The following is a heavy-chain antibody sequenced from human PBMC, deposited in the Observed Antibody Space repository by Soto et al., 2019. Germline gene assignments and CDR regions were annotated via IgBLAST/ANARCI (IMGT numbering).Heavy chain of an antibody. CDR3: ARDQYDFWSGYYYYNFYGLDA. D-gene: IGHD3-3*01. CDR1: GFIFSSYG. Sequence: GGSLRLSCAASGFIFSSYGVHWVRQAPGKGLEWVAVIWYDGTKKYFAESVKGRFTVSRDNSKNILYLEMNSLRAEDTAVYYCARDQYDFWSGYYYYNFYGLDAWGQGTTVTVSS. V-gene: IGHV3-33*01. J-gene: IGHJ6*02. CDR2: IWYDGTKK.